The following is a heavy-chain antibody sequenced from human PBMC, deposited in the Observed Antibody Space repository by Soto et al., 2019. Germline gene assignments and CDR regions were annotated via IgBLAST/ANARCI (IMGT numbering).Heavy chain of an antibody. CDR1: GFTFSRYY. V-gene: IGHV3-74*03. CDR3: VRDNYGVDY. Sequence: EVQLVESGGGLVQPGGSLRLSCTASGFTFSRYYMRWVRQAPGKGLVWVSHINSDGTSTTLADSVKGRFTISRDNAKTTLYLQMNSLRVEDTAMYYCVRDNYGVDYWGRGTLVTVSS. CDR2: INSDGTST. J-gene: IGHJ4*02. D-gene: IGHD3-16*01.